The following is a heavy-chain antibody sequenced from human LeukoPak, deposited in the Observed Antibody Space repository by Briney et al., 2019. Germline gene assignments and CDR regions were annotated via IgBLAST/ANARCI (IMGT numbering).Heavy chain of an antibody. D-gene: IGHD1-26*01. CDR2: VSAYNGKT. CDR3: ARGGTFYPSIDY. CDR1: GYTFTTSY. V-gene: IGHV1-18*01. J-gene: IGHJ4*02. Sequence: ASVKVSCRASGYTFTTSYINWVRQAPGQGLEWMGWVSAYNGKTSYAPQFQGRVTMTTDSSTNTAYMNLASLRSDDTAVYYCARGGTFYPSIDYWGQGTLVTVSS.